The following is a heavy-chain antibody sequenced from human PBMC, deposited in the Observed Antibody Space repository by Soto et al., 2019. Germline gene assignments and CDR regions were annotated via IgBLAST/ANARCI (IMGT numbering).Heavy chain of an antibody. CDR2: IGTSGKTI. D-gene: IGHD4-4*01. Sequence: GGSLRLSCAVSGFTFSSYEMNWVRQAPGKGLEWVSYIGTSGKTIYYADSARGRFTISRDNAKNSLYLQMNSLRAEDTAVYFCARDPAIYSGKFDYGLDVWGRGTTVTVSS. CDR3: ARDPAIYSGKFDYGLDV. J-gene: IGHJ6*02. V-gene: IGHV3-48*03. CDR1: GFTFSSYE.